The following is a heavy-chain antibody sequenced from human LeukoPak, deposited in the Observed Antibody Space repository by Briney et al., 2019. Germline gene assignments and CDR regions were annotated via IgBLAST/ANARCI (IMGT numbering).Heavy chain of an antibody. CDR1: GFSFSDYS. CDR3: AKNTWKSSDSGRGRMDV. CDR2: IGVGGRPT. D-gene: IGHD3-10*01. J-gene: IGHJ6*02. Sequence: GGSLRLSCAASGFSFSDYSMNWVRQASGKGLEWISYIGVGGRPTNYADSVKARFTISRDDAQNSLYLQMNSLRAEDTAVYYCAKNTWKSSDSGRGRMDVWGQGTTVTVSS. V-gene: IGHV3-48*01.